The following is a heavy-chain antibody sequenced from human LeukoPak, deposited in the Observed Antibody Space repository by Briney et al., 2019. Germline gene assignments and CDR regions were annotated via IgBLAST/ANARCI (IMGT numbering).Heavy chain of an antibody. CDR2: FSGSGGST. Sequence: GGSLRLSCAASGFTFSSYAMSWVRQAPGKGLECISGFSGSGGSTYYADSVKGRFTISRDNSKNTLHLHMSNLRAEDTALYYCAKDLAGGNVPDSWGQGTLVTVYS. D-gene: IGHD2-8*02. CDR1: GFTFSSYA. J-gene: IGHJ4*02. CDR3: AKDLAGGNVPDS. V-gene: IGHV3-23*01.